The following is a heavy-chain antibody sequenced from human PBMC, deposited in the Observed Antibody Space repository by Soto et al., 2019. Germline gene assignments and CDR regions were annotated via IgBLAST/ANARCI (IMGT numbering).Heavy chain of an antibody. CDR2: ISPDGRTT. J-gene: IGHJ4*02. CDR1: GFMFSRSW. Sequence: PGGSLRLSCAASGFMFSRSWMSWVRQAPGEGLKWVASISPDGRTTHYVDSVKGRFIISRDNAVNSVDLQMNSLRVEDTAIFYCASLLGSVTTFDNWGQGALVTVSS. V-gene: IGHV3-7*01. D-gene: IGHD1-26*01. CDR3: ASLLGSVTTFDN.